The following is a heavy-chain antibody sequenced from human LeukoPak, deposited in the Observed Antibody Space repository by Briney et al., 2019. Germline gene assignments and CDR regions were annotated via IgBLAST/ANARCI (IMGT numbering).Heavy chain of an antibody. CDR1: GYTFTSYA. CDR3: ARPHDFWSGHDAFDI. Sequence: GASVKVSCKASGYTFTSYAMHWVRQAPGQRLEWMGWINAGNGNTKYSQKFQGRVTTTRDTSASTAYMELSSLRSDDTAVYYCARPHDFWSGHDAFDIWGQGTMVTVSS. J-gene: IGHJ3*02. D-gene: IGHD3-3*01. V-gene: IGHV1-3*01. CDR2: INAGNGNT.